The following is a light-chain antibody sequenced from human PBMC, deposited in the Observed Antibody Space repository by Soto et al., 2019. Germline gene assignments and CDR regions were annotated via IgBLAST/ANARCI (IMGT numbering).Light chain of an antibody. CDR1: GSNIGSNT. CDR3: ATWDDSLNGYV. Sequence: QSVLTQPPSASGTPGQRITISCSGSGSNIGSNTVTWYQQLPRTAPKLLIYTNNRRPSGVPDRFSGSKSGTSASLAISGLQSGDESDYYCATWDDSLNGYVFGSGTKLTVL. V-gene: IGLV1-44*01. J-gene: IGLJ1*01. CDR2: TNN.